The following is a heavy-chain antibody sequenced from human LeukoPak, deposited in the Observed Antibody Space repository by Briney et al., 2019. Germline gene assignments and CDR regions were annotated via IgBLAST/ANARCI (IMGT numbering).Heavy chain of an antibody. CDR2: VYSDDTT. CDR1: GFTVNSNY. Sequence: PGGSLRLPCAASGFTVNSNYMNWVRQAPGKGLEWVSVVYSDDTTYYADSVKGRFTISRDNSKNTLYLQMNNLRAEDTAVYYCARGGGYYAIDYWGQGTLVTVSS. V-gene: IGHV3-53*01. CDR3: ARGGGYYAIDY. J-gene: IGHJ4*02. D-gene: IGHD1-26*01.